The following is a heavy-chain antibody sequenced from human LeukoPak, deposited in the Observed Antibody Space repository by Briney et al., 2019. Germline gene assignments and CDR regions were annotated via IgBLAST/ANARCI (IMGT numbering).Heavy chain of an antibody. CDR3: AKDRRSLVGPTNFDY. CDR2: ISSSSTI. CDR1: GFTFSSYS. J-gene: IGHJ4*02. V-gene: IGHV3-48*01. Sequence: GGSLRLSCAASGFTFSSYSMNWVRQAPGKGLEWVSYISSSSTIYYADSVKGRFTISRDNAKNSLYLQMTSLRAEDTAICYCAKDRRSLVGPTNFDYWGQGTPVTVSS. D-gene: IGHD1-26*01.